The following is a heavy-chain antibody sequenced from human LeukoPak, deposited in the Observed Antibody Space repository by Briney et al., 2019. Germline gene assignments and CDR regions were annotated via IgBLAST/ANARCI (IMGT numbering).Heavy chain of an antibody. CDR1: GASISSSY. CDR2: IHYSGNT. CDR3: VRGYYDSSGSSNTFDI. D-gene: IGHD3-22*01. V-gene: IGHV4-59*01. J-gene: IGHJ3*02. Sequence: PSETLSLTCTVSGASISSSYWSWIRQPPGKGLEWIEYIHYSGNTNYTPTLKNRLTMSVDTSKNQFSLKLSSVTAADTAVYYCVRGYYDSSGSSNTFDIWGQGTMVSVSS.